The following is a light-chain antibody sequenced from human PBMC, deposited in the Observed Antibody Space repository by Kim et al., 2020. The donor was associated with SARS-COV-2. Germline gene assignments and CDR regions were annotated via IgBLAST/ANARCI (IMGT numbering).Light chain of an antibody. Sequence: DIQMTQSPSTLSASVGDRVTITCRASQSISGWLAWYQQKSGNAPELLIYDASSLESGVPSRFRGSGYGTEFTLTITSLQPDDFATYYCQQYYLYPLTFGGGTKVEI. CDR1: QSISGW. J-gene: IGKJ4*01. CDR3: QQYYLYPLT. CDR2: DAS. V-gene: IGKV1-5*01.